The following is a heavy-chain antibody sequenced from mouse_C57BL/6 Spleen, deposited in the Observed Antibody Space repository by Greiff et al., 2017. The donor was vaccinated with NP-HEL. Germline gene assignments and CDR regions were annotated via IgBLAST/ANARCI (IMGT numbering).Heavy chain of an antibody. V-gene: IGHV1-18*01. CDR3: ARSGYYGSSYRAAWFAY. CDR2: INPNNGGT. J-gene: IGHJ3*01. CDR1: GYTFTDYN. Sequence: VQLQQSGPELVKPGASVKIPCKASGYTFTDYNMDWVKQSHGKSLEWIGDINPNNGGTIYNQKFKGKATLTVDKSSSTAYMELRSLTSEDTAVYYCARSGYYGSSYRAAWFAYWGQGTLVTVSA. D-gene: IGHD1-1*01.